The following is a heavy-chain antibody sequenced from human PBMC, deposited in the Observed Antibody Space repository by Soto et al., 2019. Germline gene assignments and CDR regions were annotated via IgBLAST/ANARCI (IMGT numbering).Heavy chain of an antibody. V-gene: IGHV4-39*01. CDR2: IYYSGST. J-gene: IGHJ4*02. Sequence: LSLTCTVSGGSMSSSSYYWGWIRQPPGKGLEWIGNIYYSGSTYYNPSLKSRVTISVDTSKNQFSLKLSSVTAADTAVYYCARHRNYYGSGNWGRGTLVTVSS. CDR1: GGSMSSSSYY. D-gene: IGHD3-10*01. CDR3: ARHRNYYGSGN.